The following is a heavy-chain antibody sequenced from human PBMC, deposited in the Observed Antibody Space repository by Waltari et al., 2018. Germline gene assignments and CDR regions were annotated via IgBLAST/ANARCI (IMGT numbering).Heavy chain of an antibody. D-gene: IGHD1-20*01. CDR2: ISTSGTSI. CDR3: MSSLISGTTL. CDR1: GFTFSNYA. J-gene: IGHJ4*02. V-gene: IGHV3-48*03. Sequence: EVQLVQSGGGLLQPGGSVRLSCAASGFTFSNYAMNWVSQAPGKGLEWISHISTSGTSIYYADSVRGRFTISRDNTKNSLYLQMNSLRAEDTAVYYCMSSLISGTTLWGQGTLVTVSS.